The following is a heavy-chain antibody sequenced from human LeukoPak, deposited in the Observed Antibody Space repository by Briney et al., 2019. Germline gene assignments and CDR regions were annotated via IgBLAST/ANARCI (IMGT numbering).Heavy chain of an antibody. CDR1: GFTFSNAW. Sequence: GGSLRLSCAASGFTFSNAWMSWVRQAPGKGLEWVCRIKSKTDGGTTDYAAPGKGRFTIARDDSKNTLYLQMNSLKTEDTAVYYCTTRLYYYDSSGQTRYYFDYWGQGTLVTVSS. J-gene: IGHJ4*02. CDR2: IKSKTDGGTT. V-gene: IGHV3-15*01. CDR3: TTRLYYYDSSGQTRYYFDY. D-gene: IGHD3-22*01.